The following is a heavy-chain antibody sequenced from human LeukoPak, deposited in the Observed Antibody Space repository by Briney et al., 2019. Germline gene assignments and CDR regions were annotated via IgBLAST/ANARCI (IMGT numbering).Heavy chain of an antibody. Sequence: PGGSLRLSCAASGFTFDDYAMHWVRQAPGKGLEWVSGISWNSGSIGYADSVKGRFTISRDNAKNSLYLQVNSLRAEDTALYYCAKDISYSSSWSGFDYWGQGTLVTVSS. CDR1: GFTFDDYA. D-gene: IGHD6-13*01. V-gene: IGHV3-9*01. CDR2: ISWNSGSI. CDR3: AKDISYSSSWSGFDY. J-gene: IGHJ4*02.